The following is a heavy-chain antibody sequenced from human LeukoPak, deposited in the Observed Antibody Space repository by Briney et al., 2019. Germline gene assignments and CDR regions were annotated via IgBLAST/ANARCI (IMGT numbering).Heavy chain of an antibody. CDR1: GFTFSSYS. J-gene: IGHJ3*02. CDR3: ARDPGGSPHDAFDI. D-gene: IGHD1-26*01. V-gene: IGHV3-21*01. Sequence: GGSLRLSCAASGFTFSSYSMNWVRQAPGKGLEWVSSISSSSSYVYYADSVKGRFTISRDNAKNSLYLQMNSLRAEDTAVYYCARDPGGSPHDAFDIWGQGTMVTVSS. CDR2: ISSSSSYV.